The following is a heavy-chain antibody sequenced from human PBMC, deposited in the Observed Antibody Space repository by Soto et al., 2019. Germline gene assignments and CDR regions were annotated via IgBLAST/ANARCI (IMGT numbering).Heavy chain of an antibody. Sequence: VASVKVSCKASGYTFTTYYMHWVRQAPGQGLEWMGIINPSVGSTGYAQKFQGRVTMTRDTSTSTVYMELSSLRSEDTAVYYCTREEGTTFDYWGQGTLVTVSS. CDR2: INPSVGST. V-gene: IGHV1-46*03. J-gene: IGHJ4*02. CDR3: TREEGTTFDY. CDR1: GYTFTTYY. D-gene: IGHD1-1*01.